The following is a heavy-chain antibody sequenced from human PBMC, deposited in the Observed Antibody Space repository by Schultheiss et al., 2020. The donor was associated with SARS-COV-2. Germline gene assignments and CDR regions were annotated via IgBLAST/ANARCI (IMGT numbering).Heavy chain of an antibody. J-gene: IGHJ4*02. CDR1: GGSISNYY. D-gene: IGHD5-24*01. Sequence: SETLSLTCTVPGGSISNYYWSWIRQPPGKGLEWIGEINHSGSTNYNPSLKSRVTISVDKSKNQFSLKLSSVTAADTAVYYCARSETDTIALFDYWGQGTLVTVSS. CDR3: ARSETDTIALFDY. V-gene: IGHV4-34*01. CDR2: INHSGST.